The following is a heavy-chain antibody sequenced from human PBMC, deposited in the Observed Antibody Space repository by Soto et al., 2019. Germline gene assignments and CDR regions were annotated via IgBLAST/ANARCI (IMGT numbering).Heavy chain of an antibody. V-gene: IGHV4-39*01. CDR2: IYNSGST. J-gene: IGHJ4*02. D-gene: IGHD2-8*01. CDR1: GCSVTTNSYY. Sequence: NPWETLSLTCAVSGCSVTTNSYYRGWIRQPPGKGLEWIGSIYNSGSTYYNPSLKSRVTISVDTSKNQLYLKLSSVTAADTAVYYCVRLKVGDAIDWGQGAMVTVSS. CDR3: VRLKVGDAID.